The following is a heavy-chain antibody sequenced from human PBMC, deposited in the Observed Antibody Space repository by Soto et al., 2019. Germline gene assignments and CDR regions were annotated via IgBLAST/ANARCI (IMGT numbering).Heavy chain of an antibody. D-gene: IGHD3-3*01. Sequence: QVQLQESGPGLVKPSETLSLTCTVSGGSISSYYWSWIRQPPGKGLEWIGYIYYSGSTNYNPSLKSRVTISVDTSKNQFSLKLSSVTAADTAVYYCARGGYDFWSGYYTGGGMDVWGQGTTVTVSS. CDR2: IYYSGST. J-gene: IGHJ6*02. CDR1: GGSISSYY. CDR3: ARGGYDFWSGYYTGGGMDV. V-gene: IGHV4-59*01.